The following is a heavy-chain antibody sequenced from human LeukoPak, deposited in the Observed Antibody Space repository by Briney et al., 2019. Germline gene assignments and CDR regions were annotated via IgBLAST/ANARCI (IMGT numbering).Heavy chain of an antibody. Sequence: SETLSLTCTVSSGSISTSNYYWGWVRQPPGKALEWIGNIFYSGSTYYSPSLRSRVTISVDTSKNQFSLKLSSVTAADTAVYYCARGGRWLQLRSLAGYYFDYWGQGTLVTVSS. CDR3: ARGGRWLQLRSLAGYYFDY. D-gene: IGHD5-24*01. V-gene: IGHV4-39*07. J-gene: IGHJ4*02. CDR2: IFYSGST. CDR1: SGSISTSNYY.